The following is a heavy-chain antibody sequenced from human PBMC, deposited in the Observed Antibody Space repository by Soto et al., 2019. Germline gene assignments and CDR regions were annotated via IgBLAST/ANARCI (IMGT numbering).Heavy chain of an antibody. V-gene: IGHV1-18*01. J-gene: IGHJ4*02. CDR2: ISAYNGNK. Sequence: QVQLVQSGAEVKKPGASVKVSCKASGYTFTSYGISWVRQAPGQGLEWMGWISAYNGNKNDAQKFQRRVAMTTDTYTSRAYMGLKSKRSDDTTVYCCASCSLPGYFDDSVQGTLVTVSS. CDR1: GYTFTSYG. D-gene: IGHD3-10*01. CDR3: ASCSLPGYFDD.